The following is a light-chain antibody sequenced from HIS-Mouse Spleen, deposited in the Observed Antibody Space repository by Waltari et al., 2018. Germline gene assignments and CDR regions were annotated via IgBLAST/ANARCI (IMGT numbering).Light chain of an antibody. Sequence: QSALTQPPSASGSPGQSVTISCTGTSSDAGGYNYGSWYQQHPGKAPKLMIYEVSKRPSGVPDRFSGSKSGNTASLTVSGLQAEDEADYYCSSYAGSNNYVFGTGTKVTVL. V-gene: IGLV2-8*01. CDR3: SSYAGSNNYV. CDR1: SSDAGGYNY. J-gene: IGLJ1*01. CDR2: EVS.